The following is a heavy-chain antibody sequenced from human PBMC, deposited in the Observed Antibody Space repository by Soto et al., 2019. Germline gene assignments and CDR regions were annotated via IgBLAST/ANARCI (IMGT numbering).Heavy chain of an antibody. J-gene: IGHJ3*02. Sequence: SVKVSCKASGGTFSSYAISWVRQAPGQGLEWMGGIIPIFGTANYAQKFQGRVTITADESTSTAYMELSSLRSEDTAVYYCARSREGRDYDFWSGYLIDAFDIWGRGTMVTVSS. D-gene: IGHD3-3*01. CDR3: ARSREGRDYDFWSGYLIDAFDI. CDR1: GGTFSSYA. CDR2: IIPIFGTA. V-gene: IGHV1-69*13.